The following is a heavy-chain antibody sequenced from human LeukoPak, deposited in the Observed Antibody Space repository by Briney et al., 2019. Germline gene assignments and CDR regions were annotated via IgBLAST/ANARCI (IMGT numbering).Heavy chain of an antibody. D-gene: IGHD5-12*01. CDR3: ARGYGGYQDY. CDR1: GFTFSSYA. J-gene: IGHJ4*02. CDR2: ISSNGGST. Sequence: SGGSLRLSCAASGFTFSSYAMHWVRQAPGKGLEYVSAISSNGGSTYYANSVKGRFTISRDNAKNTLYLQMNSLRAEDTAVYYCARGYGGYQDYWGQGTLVTVSS. V-gene: IGHV3-64*01.